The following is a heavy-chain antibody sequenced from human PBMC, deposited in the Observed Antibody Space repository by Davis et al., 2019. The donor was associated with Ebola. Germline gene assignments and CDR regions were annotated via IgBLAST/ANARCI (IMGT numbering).Heavy chain of an antibody. CDR2: IYHSGST. CDR1: GGSIRISSYY. V-gene: IGHV4-39*07. Sequence: PSETLSLTCTVSGGSIRISSYYWGWIRQPPGKWLEWIGSIYHSGSTYYNPSLKSRVTISVDTSKNQFSLKLSSVAAADTAVYYCARGTIVGATNNWFDPWGQGTLVTVSS. D-gene: IGHD1-26*01. J-gene: IGHJ5*02. CDR3: ARGTIVGATNNWFDP.